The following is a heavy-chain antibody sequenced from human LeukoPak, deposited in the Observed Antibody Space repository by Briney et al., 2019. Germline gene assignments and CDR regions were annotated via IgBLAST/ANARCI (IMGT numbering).Heavy chain of an antibody. CDR2: ISYDGSNK. D-gene: IGHD1-26*01. Sequence: PGRSLRLSCAASGFTFSSYAMHWVRQAPGKGLEWVAVISYDGSNKYYADSVKGRFTISRDNSKNTLYLQMNSLRAEDTAVYHCARDGSGTFDYWGQGTLVTVSS. J-gene: IGHJ4*02. CDR1: GFTFSSYA. V-gene: IGHV3-30*01. CDR3: ARDGSGTFDY.